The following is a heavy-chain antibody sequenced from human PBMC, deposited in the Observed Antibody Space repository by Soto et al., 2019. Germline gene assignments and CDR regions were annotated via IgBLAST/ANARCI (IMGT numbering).Heavy chain of an antibody. Sequence: GGSLRLSCAASGFSVSSKYMIWVRQAPGKGLEWVSVIYLGGYTKHADLVQGRFTISRDNFRNTVSLQMSSLRPEDTAVYYCAASVTTSGGFDVWGQGTEVTVSS. CDR2: IYLGGYT. CDR3: AASVTTSGGFDV. J-gene: IGHJ3*01. CDR1: GFSVSSKY. V-gene: IGHV3-53*01. D-gene: IGHD4-17*01.